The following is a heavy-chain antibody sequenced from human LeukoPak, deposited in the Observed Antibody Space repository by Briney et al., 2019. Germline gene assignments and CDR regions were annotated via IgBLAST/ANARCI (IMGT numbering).Heavy chain of an antibody. CDR2: IKQDGSEK. J-gene: IGHJ5*02. CDR1: GFTFSSYW. Sequence: GGSLRLSCAASGFTFSSYWMSWVRQAPGTGLEWVANIKQDGSEKYYVDSVKGRFTISRDNAKNSLYLQMNSLRAEDTAVYYCARRYPVNTQFTGFDPWGQGTLVTVSS. D-gene: IGHD4-17*01. CDR3: ARRYPVNTQFTGFDP. V-gene: IGHV3-7*01.